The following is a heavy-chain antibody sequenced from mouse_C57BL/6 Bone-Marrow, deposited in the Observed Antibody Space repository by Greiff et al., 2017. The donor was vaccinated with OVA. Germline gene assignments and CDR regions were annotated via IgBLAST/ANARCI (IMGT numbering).Heavy chain of an antibody. CDR1: GSTFTSYG. Sequence: VQLQQSGAELARPGASVKLSCKASGSTFTSYGISWVKQRTGQGLEWIGAIYTRSGNTYYNEKFKGKATLTADKATSSAYMELRSLASEDSAVYFCASSSGYGAYWGQGTLVTVAA. CDR3: ASSSGYGAY. D-gene: IGHD3-2*02. CDR2: IYTRSGNT. V-gene: IGHV1-81*01. J-gene: IGHJ3*01.